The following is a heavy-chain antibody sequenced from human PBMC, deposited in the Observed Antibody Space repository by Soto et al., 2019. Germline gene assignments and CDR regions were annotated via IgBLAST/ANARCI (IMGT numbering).Heavy chain of an antibody. Sequence: QPGGSLRLSCAASGFTFSSYAMHWVRQAPGKGLEWVAVISYDGSNKYYADSVKGRFTISRDNSKNTLYLQMNSLRAEDTAVYYCARAPYSSDYFDYWGQGTLVTVSS. CDR3: ARAPYSSDYFDY. CDR1: GFTFSSYA. V-gene: IGHV3-30-3*01. D-gene: IGHD6-19*01. J-gene: IGHJ4*02. CDR2: ISYDGSNK.